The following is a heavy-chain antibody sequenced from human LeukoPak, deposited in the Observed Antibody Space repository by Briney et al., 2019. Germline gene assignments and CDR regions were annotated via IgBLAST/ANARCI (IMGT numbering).Heavy chain of an antibody. Sequence: RSSETLSLTCSVSGGSISSGDYYWIWIRQSPGKGLEWIGYIYDSGSTFYNPSLKSRVTISLDTPNNQFSLKVTEVTAADTAAYFCARGKVNWSGGFFGPGWCDLWGQGTVVTVSS. CDR2: IYDSGST. CDR1: GGSISSGDYY. V-gene: IGHV4-30-4*01. D-gene: IGHD3-10*01. J-gene: IGHJ4*02. CDR3: ARGKVNWSGGFFGPGWCDL.